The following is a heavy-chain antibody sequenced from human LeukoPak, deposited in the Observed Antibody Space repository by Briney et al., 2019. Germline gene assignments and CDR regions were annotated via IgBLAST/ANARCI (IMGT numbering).Heavy chain of an antibody. Sequence: PGGSLRLSCAASGFTFSSYGMHWVRQAPGKGLEWVAVIWYDGSNKYYADSVKGRFTIARDNSKNTLYLQMNSLRAEDTAVYYCARESDYGSGSLDYWGQGTLVTVSS. CDR2: IWYDGSNK. CDR1: GFTFSSYG. CDR3: ARESDYGSGSLDY. J-gene: IGHJ4*02. V-gene: IGHV3-33*01. D-gene: IGHD3-10*01.